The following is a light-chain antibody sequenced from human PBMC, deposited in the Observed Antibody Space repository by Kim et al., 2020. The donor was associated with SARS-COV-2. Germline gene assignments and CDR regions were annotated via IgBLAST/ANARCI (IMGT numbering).Light chain of an antibody. CDR2: AAS. Sequence: DIQMTQSPSSLSASVGDRVTITCRASQGISDSLAWHQQKPGKVPILLIYAASTLQSGVPSRFSGSGSGTDFTLTISSLQPEDVASYSCQKYNSAPRTFGQGTKVDIK. J-gene: IGKJ1*01. CDR1: QGISDS. CDR3: QKYNSAPRT. V-gene: IGKV1-27*01.